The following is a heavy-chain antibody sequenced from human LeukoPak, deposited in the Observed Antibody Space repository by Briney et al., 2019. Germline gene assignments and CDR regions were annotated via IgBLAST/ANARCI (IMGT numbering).Heavy chain of an antibody. CDR3: ARFMVRGVKLRAFDI. Sequence: SETLSLTCAVYGGSFSGYYWSWIRQPPGKGLEWIGEINHSGSTNHNPSLKSRVTISVDTSKNQFSLKLSSVTAADTAVYYCARFMVRGVKLRAFDIWGQGTMVTVSS. D-gene: IGHD3-10*01. CDR2: INHSGST. J-gene: IGHJ3*02. V-gene: IGHV4-34*01. CDR1: GGSFSGYY.